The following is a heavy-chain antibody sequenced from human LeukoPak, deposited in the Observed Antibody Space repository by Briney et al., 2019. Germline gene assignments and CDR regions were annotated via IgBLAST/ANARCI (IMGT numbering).Heavy chain of an antibody. Sequence: ASVKVSCKASGYTFTSYGISWVRQAPGQGLEWMGWISAYNGNTNYAQKLQGRVTMTTDTSTSTAYMELRSLRSDDTAVYYCARIRDLVRGIIISNWFDPWGQGTLVTVSS. CDR3: ARIRDLVRGIIISNWFDP. CDR2: ISAYNGNT. J-gene: IGHJ5*02. D-gene: IGHD3-10*01. V-gene: IGHV1-18*01. CDR1: GYTFTSYG.